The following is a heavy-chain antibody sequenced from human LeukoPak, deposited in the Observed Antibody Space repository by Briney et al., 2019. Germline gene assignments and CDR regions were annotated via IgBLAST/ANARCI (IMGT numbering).Heavy chain of an antibody. J-gene: IGHJ4*02. CDR2: IHYTGST. CDR1: GGSISSYY. Sequence: LETLSLTCTVSGGSISSYYWSWIRQPPGRGLEWIGYIHYTGSTNYKSSLKSRVTISVDKSKNQFSLKLRSVTAADTAVYYCARSSESYDSSGYYSYYFDNWGQGTLVTVSS. V-gene: IGHV4-59*01. D-gene: IGHD3-22*01. CDR3: ARSSESYDSSGYYSYYFDN.